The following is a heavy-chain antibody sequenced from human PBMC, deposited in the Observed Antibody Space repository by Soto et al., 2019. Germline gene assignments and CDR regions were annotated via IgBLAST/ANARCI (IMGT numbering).Heavy chain of an antibody. J-gene: IGHJ4*02. Sequence: GGSLRLSCAASGFTFSNYPMTWVRQSPGKGLEWVSSISGSGGSTYYADSVKGRFTISRDNPKNTISLQMNSLRAEDTAVYYCAKEQTHSEADTSSIFDYWGQGTLVTVSS. CDR3: AKEQTHSEADTSSIFDY. D-gene: IGHD2-2*01. CDR2: ISGSGGST. CDR1: GFTFSNYP. V-gene: IGHV3-23*01.